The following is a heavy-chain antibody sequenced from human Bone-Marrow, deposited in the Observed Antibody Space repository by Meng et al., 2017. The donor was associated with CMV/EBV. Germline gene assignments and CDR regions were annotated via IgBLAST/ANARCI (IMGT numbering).Heavy chain of an antibody. D-gene: IGHD2-2*01. CDR3: AGLGYCSSTSCLEAGAFDI. J-gene: IGHJ3*02. Sequence: GESLKISCAASGFTFSSYAMHWVRQAPGKGLEWVAVISYDGSNKYYADSVKGRFTISRDNSKNTLYLQMNSLRAEDTAVYYCAGLGYCSSTSCLEAGAFDIWGQGTMVTVSS. CDR1: GFTFSSYA. CDR2: ISYDGSNK. V-gene: IGHV3-30*04.